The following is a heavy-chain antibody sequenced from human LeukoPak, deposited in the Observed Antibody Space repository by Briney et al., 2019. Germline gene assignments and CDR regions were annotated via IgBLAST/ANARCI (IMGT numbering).Heavy chain of an antibody. CDR2: FDPEDGET. CDR1: GYTLTELS. D-gene: IGHD5-18*01. J-gene: IGHJ4*02. Sequence: ASVTVSCKVSGYTLTELSMHWVRQAPGKGLEWMGGFDPEDGETIYAQKFQGRVTMTEDTSTDTAYMELSRLRSDDTAVYYCARDLRIQLSGLMPGFGYWGQGTLVTVSS. V-gene: IGHV1-24*01. CDR3: ARDLRIQLSGLMPGFGY.